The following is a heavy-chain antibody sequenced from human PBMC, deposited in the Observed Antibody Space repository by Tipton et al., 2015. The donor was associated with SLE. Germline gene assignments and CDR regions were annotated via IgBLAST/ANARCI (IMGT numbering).Heavy chain of an antibody. CDR3: ARGYCSGGSCPLDY. V-gene: IGHV4-31*03. CDR2: IFYNGRT. D-gene: IGHD2-15*01. CDR1: GGSISIGGYY. J-gene: IGHJ4*02. Sequence: LRLTCTVSGGSISIGGYYWSWIRQHPGKGLEWMGSIFYNGRTKYDPSLESRVSISVDTSKNQFSLRLSSVTAADTAVYYCARGYCSGGSCPLDYWGQGTLVTVSS.